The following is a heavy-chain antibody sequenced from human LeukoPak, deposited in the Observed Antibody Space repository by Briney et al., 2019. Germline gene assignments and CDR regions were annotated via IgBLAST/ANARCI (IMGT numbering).Heavy chain of an antibody. CDR1: GGTFRSYA. CDR3: AREGQNTTGAFDI. V-gene: IGHV1-69*05. J-gene: IGHJ3*02. Sequence: SVKVSRQGSGGTFRSYAISWGGPAPGQRGEWVGGIIPIFGTANYAQKFQGRVTITTDESTSTAYMELSSLRSEDTAVYYCAREGQNTTGAFDIWGQGTMVTVSS. D-gene: IGHD1-1*01. CDR2: IIPIFGTA.